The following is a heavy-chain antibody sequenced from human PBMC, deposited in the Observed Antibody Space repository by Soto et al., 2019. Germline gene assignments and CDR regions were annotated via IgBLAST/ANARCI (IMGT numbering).Heavy chain of an antibody. CDR1: ELTFSSYN. D-gene: IGHD1-1*01. CDR3: ARGVGNFDY. V-gene: IGHV3-48*01. CDR2: ISFGSSTI. Sequence: EVRLVESGVGLVQPGGSLRLSCAATELTFSSYNMNWFRQAPGKGLEWVSYISFGSSTIYYADSVKGRFTISRDNAKNSLYLQMNSLRAEDTAVYYCARGVGNFDYWGQGTLVTVSS. J-gene: IGHJ4*02.